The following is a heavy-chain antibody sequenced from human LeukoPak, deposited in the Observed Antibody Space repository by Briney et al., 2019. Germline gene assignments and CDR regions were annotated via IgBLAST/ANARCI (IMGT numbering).Heavy chain of an antibody. D-gene: IGHD6-19*01. CDR3: AGSGWQVYLDY. CDR2: IKQDGSER. J-gene: IGHJ4*02. Sequence: PGGSLRLSCAASGFTFTTFWMSWVRQAPGKGLERVANIKQDGSERYYVGSVKGRFTISRDNAKNSLYLQMNSLRAEDTGVYYCAGSGWQVYLDYWGQGALVTVSS. CDR1: GFTFTTFW. V-gene: IGHV3-7*01.